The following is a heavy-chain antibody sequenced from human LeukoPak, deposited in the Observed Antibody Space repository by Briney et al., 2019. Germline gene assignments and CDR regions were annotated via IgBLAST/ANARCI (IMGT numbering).Heavy chain of an antibody. Sequence: RASVKVSCKSSVCTFISYYMHWVRQAPGQGLEWMGIINPSGGSISYAQKFQGRVTMTRDTSTSTVYMELSSLRSEDTAVYYCARDQGSGSGSYCPTYWGQGTLVTVSS. J-gene: IGHJ4*02. CDR1: VCTFISYY. V-gene: IGHV1-46*01. CDR2: INPSGGSI. D-gene: IGHD3-10*01. CDR3: ARDQGSGSGSYCPTY.